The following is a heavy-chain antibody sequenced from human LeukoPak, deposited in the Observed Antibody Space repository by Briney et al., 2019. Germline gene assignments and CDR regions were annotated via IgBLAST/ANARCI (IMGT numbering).Heavy chain of an antibody. Sequence: PGASVKVSCKASGYTFTSYDISWVRQATGQGLEWMGWMNPNSGNTGYAQKFQGRVTITRNTSISTAYMELSSLRSEDTAVYYCARELLWFGESNFDYWGQGTLVTVSS. CDR1: GYTFTSYD. CDR2: MNPNSGNT. V-gene: IGHV1-8*03. D-gene: IGHD3-10*01. J-gene: IGHJ4*02. CDR3: ARELLWFGESNFDY.